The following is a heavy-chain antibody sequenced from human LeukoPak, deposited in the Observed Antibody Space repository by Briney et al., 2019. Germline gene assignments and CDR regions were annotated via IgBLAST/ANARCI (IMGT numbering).Heavy chain of an antibody. CDR2: INPSGGST. D-gene: IGHD6-13*01. CDR3: ARVKLSRSSGYSTNWFDP. Sequence: ASVKVSCKASGSTFTSYNIHWVRQPLEQGLGWMGIINPSGGSTSYAQKCQARVTMTRDTSTSTVYMELSSLRSEDTAVYYCARVKLSRSSGYSTNWFDPWGQGTLVTVSS. CDR1: GSTFTSYN. J-gene: IGHJ5*02. V-gene: IGHV1-46*01.